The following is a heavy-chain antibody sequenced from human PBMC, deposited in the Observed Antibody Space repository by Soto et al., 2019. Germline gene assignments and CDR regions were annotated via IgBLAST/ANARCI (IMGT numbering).Heavy chain of an antibody. CDR3: ASNSQYCRGGSCYAY. CDR2: TIPIFSTT. CDR1: GGTFGRYS. Sequence: QVQLVQSGAEVKKPGSSVRVSCKASGGTFGRYSISWVRQAPGLGLEWMGGTIPIFSTTNYAQKFQGRLTIIADASTTTAYMELSSLESADTAVYYCASNSQYCRGGSCYAYWGQGTLVTVAS. D-gene: IGHD2-15*01. J-gene: IGHJ4*02. V-gene: IGHV1-69*01.